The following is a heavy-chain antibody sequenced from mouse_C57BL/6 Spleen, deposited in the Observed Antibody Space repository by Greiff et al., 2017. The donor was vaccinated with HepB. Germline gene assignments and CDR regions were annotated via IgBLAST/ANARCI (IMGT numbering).Heavy chain of an antibody. CDR1: GYTFTSYW. Sequence: QVQLQQPGTELVKPGASVKLSCKASGYTFTSYWMHWVKQRPGQGLEWIGNINPSNGGTNYNEKFKSKATLTVDKSSSTAYMTLSRLTSEDSSVDYCARGDCGSSFSWFAYWGQGALVTVSA. V-gene: IGHV1-53*01. J-gene: IGHJ3*01. CDR3: ARGDCGSSFSWFAY. D-gene: IGHD1-1*01. CDR2: INPSNGGT.